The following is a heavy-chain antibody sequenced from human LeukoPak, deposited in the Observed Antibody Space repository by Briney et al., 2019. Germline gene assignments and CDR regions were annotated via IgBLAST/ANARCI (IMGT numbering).Heavy chain of an antibody. CDR3: ARHPHVVVVTVLLYYFDY. Sequence: SETLSLTCSVSGYSISGGYYWGWIRQHPGQGLEWIGSIHHSGSTYYNPSLKSRVTISVDTSKNQFSLKLNSVTAADTAVYYCARHPHVVVVTVLLYYFDYWGPGTLVTVSS. V-gene: IGHV4-38-2*02. CDR2: IHHSGST. J-gene: IGHJ4*02. D-gene: IGHD2-21*02. CDR1: GYSISGGYY.